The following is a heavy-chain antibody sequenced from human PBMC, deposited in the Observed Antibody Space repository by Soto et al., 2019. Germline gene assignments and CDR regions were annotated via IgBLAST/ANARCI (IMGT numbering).Heavy chain of an antibody. Sequence: PSETLSLTCTVSGGSISSSSYYWGWIRQPPGKGLEWIGYIYYSGSTNYNPSLKSRVTISVDTLYLQMNSLRAEDTAVYYCARDRGYYDSSGPTYNWFDPWGQGTLVTVSS. CDR2: IYYSGST. J-gene: IGHJ5*02. V-gene: IGHV4-61*05. CDR1: GGSISSSSYY. D-gene: IGHD3-22*01. CDR3: ARDRGYYDSSGPTYNWFDP.